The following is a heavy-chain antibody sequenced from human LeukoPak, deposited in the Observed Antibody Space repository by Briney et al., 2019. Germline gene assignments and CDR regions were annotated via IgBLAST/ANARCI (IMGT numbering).Heavy chain of an antibody. Sequence: GGTLRLSCAASGFTFSSYGMSWVRQAPGKGLEWVSAISGSGGSTYYADSVKGRFTISRDNTKNTLFLQMNSLRAEDTAVYYCAKEVRGDAFDIWGQGTMVTVSS. D-gene: IGHD3-16*01. J-gene: IGHJ3*02. CDR2: ISGSGGST. CDR3: AKEVRGDAFDI. V-gene: IGHV3-23*01. CDR1: GFTFSSYG.